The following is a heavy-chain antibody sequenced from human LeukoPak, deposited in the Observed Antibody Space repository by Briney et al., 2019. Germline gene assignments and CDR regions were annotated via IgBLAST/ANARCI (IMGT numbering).Heavy chain of an antibody. D-gene: IGHD3-22*01. CDR1: GFTFSNAW. CDR2: IKMKGDGGTT. Sequence: GGSLRLSCAASGFTFSNAWMNWVRQAPGEGLEWVGRIKMKGDGGTTDYAAPVKGRFTISRDDSKNTLYMQMNSLKTEDTAVYYFSYCYDSSGYVDYWGQGTLVTVSS. V-gene: IGHV3-15*01. J-gene: IGHJ4*02. CDR3: SYCYDSSGYVDY.